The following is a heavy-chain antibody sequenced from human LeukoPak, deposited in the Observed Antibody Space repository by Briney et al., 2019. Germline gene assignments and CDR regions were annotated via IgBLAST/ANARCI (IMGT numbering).Heavy chain of an antibody. Sequence: ASVKVSCKASGYTFSSYGISWVRQAPGQGLEWMGWISDYNGNTNYAQKLQGRVTMTTDTSTNTAYMELRSLRSDDTAVYYCARFEGYSSSSWYAFDYWGQGTLVTVSS. D-gene: IGHD6-13*01. CDR1: GYTFSSYG. CDR2: ISDYNGNT. V-gene: IGHV1-18*01. CDR3: ARFEGYSSSSWYAFDY. J-gene: IGHJ4*02.